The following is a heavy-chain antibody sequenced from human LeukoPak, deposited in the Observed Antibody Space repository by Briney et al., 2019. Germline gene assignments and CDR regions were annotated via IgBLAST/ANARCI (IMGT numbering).Heavy chain of an antibody. CDR3: ASGGSYRSPFDY. D-gene: IGHD1-26*01. Sequence: PGGSLRLSCAASGFTFSSYAMSWVRQAPGKGLEWVSSISSSSSYIYYADSVKGRFTISRDNAKNSLYLQMNSLRAEDTAVYYCASGGSYRSPFDYWGQGTLVTVSS. CDR1: GFTFSSYA. J-gene: IGHJ4*02. CDR2: ISSSSSYI. V-gene: IGHV3-21*01.